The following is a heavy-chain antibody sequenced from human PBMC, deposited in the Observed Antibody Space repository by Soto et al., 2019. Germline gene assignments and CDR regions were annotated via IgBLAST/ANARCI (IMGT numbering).Heavy chain of an antibody. J-gene: IGHJ4*02. Sequence: EVQLLESGGGLVQPGGSLRLSCAASGFTFSSYAMSWVRQAPGKGLEWVSAISGSGGSTYYADSVKGRFTISRDISKNTLYLQMNSLRAEDTAVYYCAKETHTTDFWSGYYRGGFDYWGQGTLVTVSS. CDR1: GFTFSSYA. D-gene: IGHD3-3*01. CDR2: ISGSGGST. V-gene: IGHV3-23*01. CDR3: AKETHTTDFWSGYYRGGFDY.